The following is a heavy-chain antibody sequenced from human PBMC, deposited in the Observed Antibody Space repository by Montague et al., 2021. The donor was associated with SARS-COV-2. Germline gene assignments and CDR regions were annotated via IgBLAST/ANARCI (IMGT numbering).Heavy chain of an antibody. CDR2: IYHSGGT. J-gene: IGHJ4*02. CDR1: GGSISSYY. V-gene: IGHV4-59*01. Sequence: SETLSLTCTVSGGSISSYYWSWIRQPPGKGLGWIGYIYHSGGTNYNPSLKSRVTISVDTSKNQFSLKLSSLTAADTAVYYCARGFDYWGQGTLVTVSS. CDR3: ARGFDY.